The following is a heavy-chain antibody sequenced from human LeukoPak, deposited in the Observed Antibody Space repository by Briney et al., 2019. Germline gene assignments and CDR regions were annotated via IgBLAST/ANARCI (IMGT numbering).Heavy chain of an antibody. CDR2: IGNSGGST. CDR1: GFTFSNYA. V-gene: IGHV3-23*01. CDR3: AREEGNDFWSGYWNY. D-gene: IGHD3-3*01. Sequence: PGGFLRLSCAASGFTFSNYAMSWLRQAPGKGLEWVSTIGNSGGSTYYADSVKGRFTIARDDPENTLFLQMNSLRAEDTALYYCAREEGNDFWSGYWNYWGQGTLVTVSS. J-gene: IGHJ4*02.